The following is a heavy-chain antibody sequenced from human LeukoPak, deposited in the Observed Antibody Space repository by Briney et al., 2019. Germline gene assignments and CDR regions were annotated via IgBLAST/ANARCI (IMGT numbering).Heavy chain of an antibody. J-gene: IGHJ5*02. CDR1: GFTFSSYS. CDR3: ARDHAPYYYGSGRKNWFDP. V-gene: IGHV3-21*01. CDR2: ISSSRSYI. D-gene: IGHD3-10*01. Sequence: GGSLRLSCAASGFTFSSYSMNWVRQAPGKGLEWVSSISSSRSYIYYADSVQGRFTIFRDNAKNSLYLQMNSLRAEDTAVYYCARDHAPYYYGSGRKNWFDPWGQGTLVTVSS.